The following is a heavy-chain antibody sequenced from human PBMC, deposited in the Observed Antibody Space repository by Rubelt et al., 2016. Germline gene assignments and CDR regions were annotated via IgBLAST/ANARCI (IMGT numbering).Heavy chain of an antibody. V-gene: IGHV3-66*01. CDR1: GFTVSSNY. Sequence: EVQLVESGGGLVKPGGSLRLSCAASGFTVSSNYMSWVRLAPGKGLEWVSVIYSGGSTYYADSVRGVFTISRDNSKNTLYLQMNSLRAEDTAVYYCARDLDNDSSGYLGYWGQGTLVTVSS. D-gene: IGHD3-22*01. CDR3: ARDLDNDSSGYLGY. J-gene: IGHJ4*02. CDR2: IYSGGST.